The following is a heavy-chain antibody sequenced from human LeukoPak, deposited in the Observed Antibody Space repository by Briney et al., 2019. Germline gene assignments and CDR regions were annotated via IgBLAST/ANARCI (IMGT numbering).Heavy chain of an antibody. Sequence: GGSLRLSCAASGFTFSTYEMNWVRQAPGKGLEWVSYIGSSDTMYYADSVKGRFTISRDNAKNSLYLQMNSLRAEDTAIYYCAREGRSGYDLTGYYGMDDWGKGTTVTVSS. CDR1: GFTFSTYE. J-gene: IGHJ6*04. CDR2: IGSSDTM. V-gene: IGHV3-48*03. D-gene: IGHD5-12*01. CDR3: AREGRSGYDLTGYYGMDD.